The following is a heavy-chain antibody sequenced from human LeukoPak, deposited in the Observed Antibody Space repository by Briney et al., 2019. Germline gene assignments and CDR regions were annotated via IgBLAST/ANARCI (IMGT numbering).Heavy chain of an antibody. D-gene: IGHD6-19*01. CDR2: ISSSTTYT. CDR3: ARDSTADLDY. J-gene: IGHJ4*02. V-gene: IGHV3-21*01. CDR1: GFTFSSYE. Sequence: GGSLRLSCIAPGFTFSSYEMNWVRQAPGKGLEWVSSISSSTTYTYYADSVKGRFTISRDNARQSLYLQMNSLRADDTALYYCARDSTADLDYWGQGALVTVSS.